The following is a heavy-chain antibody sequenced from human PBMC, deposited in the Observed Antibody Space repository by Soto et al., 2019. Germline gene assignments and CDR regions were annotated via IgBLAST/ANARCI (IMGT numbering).Heavy chain of an antibody. CDR3: AAETDSGAGIPNWFDP. CDR2: IVVGSGNT. Sequence: SVKVSCKASGFTFTSSAVQWVRQARGQRLEWIGWIVVGSGNTNYAQKFQERVTITRDMSTSTAYMELSSLRSEDTAVYYCAAETDSGAGIPNWFDPWGQGTLVTVSS. J-gene: IGHJ5*02. CDR1: GFTFTSSA. D-gene: IGHD6-13*01. V-gene: IGHV1-58*01.